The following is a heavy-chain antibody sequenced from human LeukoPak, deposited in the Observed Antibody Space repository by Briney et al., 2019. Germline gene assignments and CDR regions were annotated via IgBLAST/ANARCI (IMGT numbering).Heavy chain of an antibody. CDR2: ISYGGSNK. J-gene: IGHJ4*02. CDR3: AKDSYYDFWSGNAMDY. CDR1: GFTFSSYA. V-gene: IGHV3-30*04. Sequence: PGGSLRLSCAASGFTFSSYAMHWVRQAPGKGLEWVAVISYGGSNKYYADSVKGRFTISRDNSKNTLYLQMNSLRAEDTAVYYCAKDSYYDFWSGNAMDYWGQGTLVTVSS. D-gene: IGHD3-3*01.